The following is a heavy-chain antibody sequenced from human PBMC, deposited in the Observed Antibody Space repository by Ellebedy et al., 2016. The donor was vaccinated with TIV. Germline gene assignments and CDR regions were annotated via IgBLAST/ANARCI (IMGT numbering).Heavy chain of an antibody. CDR1: GDSITSSTYL. J-gene: IGHJ4*02. V-gene: IGHV4-39*07. Sequence: MPGGSLRLSCTVSGDSITSSTYLWGWIRQPPGKGLEWIATIHDRGTTYYNPSLKSRVTISVDTSKNQFSLRLESVTAADTAIYYCARAIHFDWLLPPAFDYWGRGALVTVSS. CDR3: ARAIHFDWLLPPAFDY. D-gene: IGHD3-9*01. CDR2: IHDRGTT.